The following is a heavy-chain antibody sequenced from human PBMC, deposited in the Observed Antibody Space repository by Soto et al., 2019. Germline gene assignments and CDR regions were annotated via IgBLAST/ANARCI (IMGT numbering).Heavy chain of an antibody. V-gene: IGHV1-69*13. J-gene: IGHJ4*01. Sequence: SVKVSCKASGGTFSSYAISWVRQAPGQGLEWMGGIIPIFGTANYAQKFQGRVTITADESTSTAYMELSSLRSEDTAVYYCARGSEAWFGGIYDYWGHGTRVTVSS. D-gene: IGHD3-10*01. CDR2: IIPIFGTA. CDR1: GGTFSSYA. CDR3: ARGSEAWFGGIYDY.